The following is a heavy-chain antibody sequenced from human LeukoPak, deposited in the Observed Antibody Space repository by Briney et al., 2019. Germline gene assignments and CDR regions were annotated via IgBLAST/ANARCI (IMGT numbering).Heavy chain of an antibody. V-gene: IGHV3-7*01. CDR3: ARSEAGGSY. CDR2: IKPDGSGK. CDR1: GFTFSSYA. Sequence: HPGGSLRLSCAASGFTFSSYAMSWVRQAPGKGLEWVANIKPDGSGKYYVDSVKGRFTISRDNAKNSLFLQMNSLRAEDTAVYYCARSEAGGSYWGQGTLVTVSS. J-gene: IGHJ4*02. D-gene: IGHD3-16*01.